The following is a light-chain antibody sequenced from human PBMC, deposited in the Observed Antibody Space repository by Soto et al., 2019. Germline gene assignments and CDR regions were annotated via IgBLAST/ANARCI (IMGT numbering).Light chain of an antibody. Sequence: IVLTQSPGTLSLSPGEGATLSCRASQSVSTNFFAWYQQKPGQAPRLLIYGAFTRATGISDRFSGSVSGTGFTLTISRLESKDFAVYYCQHYGRTSWAFGQGTKVDIK. CDR3: QHYGRTSWA. CDR2: GAF. J-gene: IGKJ1*01. CDR1: QSVSTNF. V-gene: IGKV3-20*01.